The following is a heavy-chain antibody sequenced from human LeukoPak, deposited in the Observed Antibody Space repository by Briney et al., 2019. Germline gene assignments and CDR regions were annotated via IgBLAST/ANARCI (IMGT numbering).Heavy chain of an antibody. V-gene: IGHV1-69*05. CDR2: IIPIFGTA. Sequence: ASVKVSCKASGGTFSSYAISWVRQAPGQGLEWMGRIIPIFGTANYAQKFQGRVTITTDESTSTAYMELSSLRSEDTAVYCCATDIVVVPAANDAFDIWGQGTMVTVSS. D-gene: IGHD2-2*01. CDR3: ATDIVVVPAANDAFDI. J-gene: IGHJ3*02. CDR1: GGTFSSYA.